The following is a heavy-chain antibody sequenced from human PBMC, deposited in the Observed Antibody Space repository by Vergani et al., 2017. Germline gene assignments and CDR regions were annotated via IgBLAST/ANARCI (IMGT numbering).Heavy chain of an antibody. CDR1: GFTFSDYY. J-gene: IGHJ4*02. D-gene: IGHD6-19*01. V-gene: IGHV3-11*06. Sequence: QVQLVESGGGLVKPGGSLRLSCAASGFTFSDYYMSWIRQAPGEGLEWVSYISSSSSYTNYAASVKARFTISRHNAKNSLYLQMNSLRAEDTAVYCCAREDPVSGTFDYWGQGTLVTVSS. CDR2: ISSSSSYT. CDR3: AREDPVSGTFDY.